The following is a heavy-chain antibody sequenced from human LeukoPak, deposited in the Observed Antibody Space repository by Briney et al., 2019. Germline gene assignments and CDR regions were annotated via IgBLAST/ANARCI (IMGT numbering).Heavy chain of an antibody. Sequence: SETLSLTCTVSGDSISSYYWSWIRQPPGKGLEWIGYISYSGSTNYNPSLKSRVTISVDTSKSQFSLKLSSVTAADTAVYYCARVTAGTGPSVDYWGQGTLVTVSS. D-gene: IGHD6-13*01. J-gene: IGHJ4*02. CDR2: ISYSGST. CDR1: GDSISSYY. CDR3: ARVTAGTGPSVDY. V-gene: IGHV4-59*01.